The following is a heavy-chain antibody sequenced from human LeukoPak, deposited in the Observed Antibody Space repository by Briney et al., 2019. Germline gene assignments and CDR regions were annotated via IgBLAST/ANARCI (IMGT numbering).Heavy chain of an antibody. CDR2: IYYSGST. J-gene: IGHJ6*03. D-gene: IGHD6-6*01. V-gene: IGHV4-39*07. CDR1: GGSISSSSYY. CDR3: ARAPRQLVLLSAGYMDV. Sequence: SETLSLTCTVSGGSISSSSYYWGWIRQPPGKGLEWIGSIYYSGSTYYNPSLKSRVTISVDTSKNQFSLKLSSVTAADTAVYYCARAPRQLVLLSAGYMDVWGKGTTVTVSS.